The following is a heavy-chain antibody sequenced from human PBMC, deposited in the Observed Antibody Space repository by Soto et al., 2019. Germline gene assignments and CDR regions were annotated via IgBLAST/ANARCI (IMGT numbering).Heavy chain of an antibody. J-gene: IGHJ4*02. CDR3: ARGFDSSGSADY. CDR1: GFTFSSYS. CDR2: ISSSSSYI. D-gene: IGHD3-22*01. Sequence: EVQLVESGGGLVKPGGSLRLSCAASGFTFSSYSMNWVRQAPGKGLEWVTSISSSSSYIYYADSVKGRFTISRDNAKNSLDLQMNSLRVEDTAVYYCARGFDSSGSADYWGEGTLVTVSS. V-gene: IGHV3-21*01.